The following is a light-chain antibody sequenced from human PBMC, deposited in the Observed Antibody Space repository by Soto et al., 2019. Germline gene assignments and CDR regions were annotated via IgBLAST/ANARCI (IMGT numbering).Light chain of an antibody. CDR3: LQDNNYPLT. CDR2: AAS. J-gene: IGKJ4*01. V-gene: IGKV1-6*01. CDR1: QGIGND. Sequence: SSLSASVGDTVTITCRASQGIGNDLGWYQQKSGKAPKLLIYAASNLQSAVPSRFSGSGSGTDFTLTISGLQPEDVATYYCLQDNNYPLTFGGGTKVDIK.